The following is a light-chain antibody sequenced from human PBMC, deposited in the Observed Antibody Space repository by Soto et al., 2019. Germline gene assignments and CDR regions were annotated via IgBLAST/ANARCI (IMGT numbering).Light chain of an antibody. V-gene: IGLV1-51*01. Sequence: QSVLTQPPSVSAAPGQKVTISCSGSRSNIGNNYVAWYQQFPGTVPKLLIYNNNGRPSGTPDRFSGSASGTSATLTITGLQTGDEADYFCVTWDTSLRTGVIGGWTKLTVL. CDR3: VTWDTSLRTGV. J-gene: IGLJ3*02. CDR2: NNN. CDR1: RSNIGNNY.